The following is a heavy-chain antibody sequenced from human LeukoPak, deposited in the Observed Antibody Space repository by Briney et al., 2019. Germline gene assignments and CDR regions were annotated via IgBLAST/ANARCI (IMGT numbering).Heavy chain of an antibody. J-gene: IGHJ6*03. CDR3: ARDPYSGGYGDDYYYYMDV. V-gene: IGHV3-30*03. D-gene: IGHD1-26*01. CDR1: GGSIRSYY. CDR2: ISYDGSNK. Sequence: LSLTCTVSGGSIRSYYWSWIRQPPGKGLEWVAVISYDGSNKYYADSVKGRFTISRDNAQNSLYLHMSSLRAEDTAVYYCARDPYSGGYGDDYYYYMDVWGKGTTVTISS.